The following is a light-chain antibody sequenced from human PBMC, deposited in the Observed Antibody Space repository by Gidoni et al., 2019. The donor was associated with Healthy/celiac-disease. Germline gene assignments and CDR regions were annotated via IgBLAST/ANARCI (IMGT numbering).Light chain of an antibody. CDR1: QSVSSN. J-gene: IGKJ1*01. CDR2: GAS. V-gene: IGKV3-15*01. Sequence: DIVMTQSPATLSVSPGERATLSCRASQSVSSNLAWYQQKAGQAPRLLIYGASPRATGIPARFSGSGSGTEFTLTISSLQSEDFAVYYCQQYNNWPRTFGQGTKVEIK. CDR3: QQYNNWPRT.